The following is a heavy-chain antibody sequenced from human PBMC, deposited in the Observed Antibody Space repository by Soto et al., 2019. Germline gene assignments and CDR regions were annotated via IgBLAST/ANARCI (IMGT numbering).Heavy chain of an antibody. Sequence: QVQLQASGPGLVKPSETLSLTCTVSGGYISSYYWSWIRQPPGKGLEWIGYIYYSGSTNYNPSLKSRVTISVDTSKNQFSLKLSSVTAADTAVYYCARHRVGGYDKRGYMDVWGKGTTVTVSS. D-gene: IGHD5-12*01. V-gene: IGHV4-59*08. CDR2: IYYSGST. CDR3: ARHRVGGYDKRGYMDV. J-gene: IGHJ6*03. CDR1: GGYISSYY.